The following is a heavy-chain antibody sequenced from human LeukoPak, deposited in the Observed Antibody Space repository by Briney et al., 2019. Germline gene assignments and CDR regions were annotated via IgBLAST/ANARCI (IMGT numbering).Heavy chain of an antibody. J-gene: IGHJ4*02. CDR1: GYSISSGYY. CDR2: IYYSGST. D-gene: IGHD1-26*01. CDR3: ARPSRIVGAFDY. Sequence: SETLSLTCTVSGYSISSGYYWGWIRQPPGKGLEWIGSIYYSGSTYYNPSLKSRVTISVDTSKNQFSLKLSSVTAADTAVYYCARPSRIVGAFDYWGQGTLVTVSS. V-gene: IGHV4-38-2*02.